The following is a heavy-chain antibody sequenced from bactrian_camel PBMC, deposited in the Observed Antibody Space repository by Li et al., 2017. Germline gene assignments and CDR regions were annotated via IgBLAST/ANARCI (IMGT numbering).Heavy chain of an antibody. CDR2: IDTSGHRT. CDR3: AAEEYCGGSWDLPVNYNY. V-gene: IGHV3S1*01. Sequence: HVQLVESGGGSVQAGGSLRLSCAASGYTYNRNCMAWFRQGLGNKREGVAMIDTSGHRTYYADSVNGRFTVSQDNAKNTVHLQMNSLKPEDSSMYYCAAEEYCGGSWDLPVNYNYWGQGTQVT. J-gene: IGHJ4*01. CDR1: GYTYNRNC. D-gene: IGHD2*01.